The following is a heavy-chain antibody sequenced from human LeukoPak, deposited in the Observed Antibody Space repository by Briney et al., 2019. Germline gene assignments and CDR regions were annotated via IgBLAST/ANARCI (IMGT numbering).Heavy chain of an antibody. CDR1: GFTFSSYG. V-gene: IGHV3-30*02. D-gene: IGHD3-9*01. J-gene: IGHJ4*02. Sequence: GGSLRLSCAASGFTFSSYGMHWVRQAPGKGLEWVAFIRYDGSNKHYADSVKGRFTISRDNSKNTLYLQMNGLRAEDTAVYYCAKDPMFYYDILTGYYGLFDWGQGTLVTVSS. CDR3: AKDPMFYYDILTGYYGLFD. CDR2: IRYDGSNK.